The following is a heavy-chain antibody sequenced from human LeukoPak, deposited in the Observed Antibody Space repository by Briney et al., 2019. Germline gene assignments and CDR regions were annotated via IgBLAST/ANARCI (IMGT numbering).Heavy chain of an antibody. J-gene: IGHJ4*02. CDR3: AKTFVGHSGSYYFDY. Sequence: PGGSLRLSCAASGFTFSSYAMTWVRQAPGKGLEWVSGIKSSGDTTYYADSVKGRFTISRDNSKNTFFMQMNSLRAEDTAVYYCAKTFVGHSGSYYFDYWGQGTLITVSS. D-gene: IGHD1-26*01. V-gene: IGHV3-23*01. CDR1: GFTFSSYA. CDR2: IKSSGDTT.